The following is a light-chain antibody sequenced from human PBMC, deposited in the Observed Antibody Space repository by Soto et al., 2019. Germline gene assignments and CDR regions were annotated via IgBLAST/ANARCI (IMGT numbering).Light chain of an antibody. V-gene: IGKV3-15*01. J-gene: IGKJ1*01. CDR3: QQYNNLPRT. CDR1: QSVSSD. CDR2: GVS. Sequence: EIVMPQSPATLSVSPGERATLSCRASQSVSSDLAWYHQKPGQAPMLLIYGVSTRATGIPARFSGSGSGTEFTLTINSLQSEDFAVYYCQQYNNLPRTVGKGNDVEIK.